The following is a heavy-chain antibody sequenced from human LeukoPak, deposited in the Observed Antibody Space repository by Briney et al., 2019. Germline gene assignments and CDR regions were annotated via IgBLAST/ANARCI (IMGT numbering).Heavy chain of an antibody. CDR1: GFTISDSC. Sequence: GGSLRLSCTASGFTISDSCTSWIRQAPGEGPQWVANINYLGHFTSYADSVKGRFTIARDNSKNMLFLQMDGLRVEDTALYYCAKDPNWEGGYWGQGILVTVSS. J-gene: IGHJ4*02. V-gene: IGHV3-23*01. D-gene: IGHD1-1*01. CDR2: INYLGHFT. CDR3: AKDPNWEGGY.